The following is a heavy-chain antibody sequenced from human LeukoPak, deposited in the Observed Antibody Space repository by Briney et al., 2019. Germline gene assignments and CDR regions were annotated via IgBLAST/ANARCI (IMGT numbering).Heavy chain of an antibody. J-gene: IGHJ4*02. V-gene: IGHV4-4*07. D-gene: IGHD6-13*01. CDR3: ARGIADPYSFDS. Sequence: PSGTLSLTCTVSGGSINFYYWSWIRQPAGKGLEWIGRIYSTGSTNYSPSLKSRVTMSVDKSKNQFSLNLSSVTAADTAVYYCARGIADPYSFDSWGQGTLVTVS. CDR2: IYSTGST. CDR1: GGSINFYY.